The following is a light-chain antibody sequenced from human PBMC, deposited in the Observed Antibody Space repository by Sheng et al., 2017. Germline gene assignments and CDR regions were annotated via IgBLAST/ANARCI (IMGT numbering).Light chain of an antibody. Sequence: EIVLTQSPATLSLSPGERATLSCRASQSVSSYLAWYQQKPGQAPRLLIYGASSRASGIPDRFSGSGSGTDFTLTISRLEPEDFAVYYCQQHGSSPQTFGQG. CDR1: QSVSSY. CDR2: GAS. CDR3: QQHGSSPQT. J-gene: IGKJ1*01. V-gene: IGKV3-20*01.